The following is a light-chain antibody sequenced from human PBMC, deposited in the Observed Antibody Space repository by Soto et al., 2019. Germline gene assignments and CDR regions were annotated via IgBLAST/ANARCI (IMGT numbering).Light chain of an antibody. Sequence: DIQMTQSPSTLSASVGDTVTITCRASQTVSSGLAWYQQKPGKAPKLLIYKASSLGSEVLSRFSGSGSGPEFTLTISSLQPDDFATYYCQLYDTYSTFGQGTKVEIK. CDR2: KAS. CDR3: QLYDTYST. V-gene: IGKV1-5*03. CDR1: QTVSSG. J-gene: IGKJ1*01.